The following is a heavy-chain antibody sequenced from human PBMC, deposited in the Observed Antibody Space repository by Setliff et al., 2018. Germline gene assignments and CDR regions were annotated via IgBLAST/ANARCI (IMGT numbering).Heavy chain of an antibody. D-gene: IGHD5-18*01. CDR1: GYRFTTYW. CDR3: ARHGNVDTFDY. Sequence: GESLKISCKGSGYRFTTYWIGWVRQMPGKGLEWMGIVFSGDSDTRYSPSFQGQVTMSADKSINTAYLQWSSLKASDTAMYYCARHGNVDTFDYWGQGTLVTVSS. V-gene: IGHV5-51*01. CDR2: VFSGDSDT. J-gene: IGHJ4*02.